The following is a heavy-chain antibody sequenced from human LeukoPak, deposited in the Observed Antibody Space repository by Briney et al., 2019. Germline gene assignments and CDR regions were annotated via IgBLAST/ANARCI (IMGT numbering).Heavy chain of an antibody. CDR2: FDPEDGET. CDR1: GYTLTELS. D-gene: IGHD2/OR15-2a*01. CDR3: AKGTAGCLADSFCLYAFDI. Sequence: ASVKVSCKVSGYTLTELSMHWVRQAPGKGFEWMGGFDPEDGETIYAQKFQGRVTMTEDTSTDTAYMELSSLRSEDTALYYCAKGTAGCLADSFCLYAFDIWGQGTMVTVSS. V-gene: IGHV1-24*01. J-gene: IGHJ3*02.